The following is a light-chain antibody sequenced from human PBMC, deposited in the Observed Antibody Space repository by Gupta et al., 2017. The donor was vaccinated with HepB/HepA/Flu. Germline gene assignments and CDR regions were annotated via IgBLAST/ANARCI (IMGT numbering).Light chain of an antibody. CDR1: SLRSYY. V-gene: IGLV3-19*01. Sequence: SSELTQDPAVSVALGQTVRITCQGDSLRSYYASWYQQKPGQAPVLVIYGKNNRPSGIPDRFSGSSSGNTASLAITGAQAEDEADYYCNYRDSSSNHVVFGGGTKLTVL. CDR3: NYRDSSSNHVV. CDR2: GKN. J-gene: IGLJ2*01.